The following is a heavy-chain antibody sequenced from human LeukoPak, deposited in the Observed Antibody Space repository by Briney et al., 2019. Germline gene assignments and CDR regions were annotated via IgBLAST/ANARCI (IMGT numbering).Heavy chain of an antibody. CDR3: AKNREPSGDYAGAFDF. CDR2: IRHDGSEK. D-gene: IGHD4-17*01. J-gene: IGHJ4*02. V-gene: IGHV3-30*02. Sequence: GGSLRLSCAASGFTFSSYGMHWVRQAPGNGLEWVAFIRHDGSEKHYADSVQGRFIISRDNSENTLFLQMNSLRAGDTAVYYCAKNREPSGDYAGAFDFWGQGTLVTVSS. CDR1: GFTFSSYG.